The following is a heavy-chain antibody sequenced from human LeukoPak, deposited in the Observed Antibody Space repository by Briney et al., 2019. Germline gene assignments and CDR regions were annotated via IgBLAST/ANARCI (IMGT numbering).Heavy chain of an antibody. CDR3: TSSTVVTPVDY. CDR2: IRSKAYGGKT. V-gene: IGHV3-49*03. Sequence: GGSLRLSCTASGFTFGDYAMSWFRQAPGKGLAGVGFIRSKAYGGKTEYAASVIGRLTISRDDSKSIAYLQMNSLKTEDTAVYYCTSSTVVTPVDYWGQGTLVTVS. D-gene: IGHD4-23*01. CDR1: GFTFGDYA. J-gene: IGHJ4*02.